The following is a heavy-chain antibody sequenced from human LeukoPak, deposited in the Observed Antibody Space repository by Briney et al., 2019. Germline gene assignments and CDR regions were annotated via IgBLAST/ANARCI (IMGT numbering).Heavy chain of an antibody. J-gene: IGHJ4*02. CDR2: INPNSGGT. Sequence: GASVKVSCKASGYTFTGYYMHWVRQAPGQGLEWMGWINPNSGGTNYAQKFQGRVTMTRDTSISTAYMELSRLRFDDTAVYYCARDFYGGNSLYYFDYWGQGTLVTVSS. V-gene: IGHV1-2*02. CDR1: GYTFTGYY. D-gene: IGHD4-23*01. CDR3: ARDFYGGNSLYYFDY.